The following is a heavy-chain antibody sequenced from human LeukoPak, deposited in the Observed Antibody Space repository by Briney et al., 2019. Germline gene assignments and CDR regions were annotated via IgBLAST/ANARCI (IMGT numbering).Heavy chain of an antibody. J-gene: IGHJ3*02. CDR2: INGDGSTT. Sequence: GGSLRLSCAASQFTFSNYVMHWVRQAPGKGLVWVSRINGDGSTTNYADSVRGRFTISRDNAKNTLYLQMNSLRADDSAVYYCASLVGGYYPPVEAFDIWGQGTMVTVSS. CDR1: QFTFSNYV. CDR3: ASLVGGYYPPVEAFDI. D-gene: IGHD3-3*01. V-gene: IGHV3-74*01.